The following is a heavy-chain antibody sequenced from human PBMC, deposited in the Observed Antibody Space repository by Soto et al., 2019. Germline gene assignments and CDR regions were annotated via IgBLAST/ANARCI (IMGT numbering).Heavy chain of an antibody. D-gene: IGHD3-3*01. CDR2: ISAYNGNT. J-gene: IGHJ4*02. CDR1: GYTFTSYG. V-gene: IGHV1-18*01. Sequence: ASVKVSCKASGYTFTSYGISWVRQAPGQGLEWMGWISAYNGNTNYAQKLQGRVTMTTDTSTSTAYMELRSLRSDDTAVYYCARDKSTRDFWSGYPDYWGQGTLVTVSS. CDR3: ARDKSTRDFWSGYPDY.